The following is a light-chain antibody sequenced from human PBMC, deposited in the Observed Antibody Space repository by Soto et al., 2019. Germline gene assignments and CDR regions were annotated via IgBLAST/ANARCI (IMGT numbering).Light chain of an antibody. J-gene: IGKJ4*01. Sequence: EIVLTHSPGTLSLSPGERATLSCRASQSIASYYLAWYQQTPGQAPRLLIYSASYRATDIPDRIGGGGSGTDFTLTISRLEPEDFAVYFCQYYGSPPLTFGGGTKVEIK. V-gene: IGKV3-20*01. CDR2: SAS. CDR3: QYYGSPPLT. CDR1: QSIASYY.